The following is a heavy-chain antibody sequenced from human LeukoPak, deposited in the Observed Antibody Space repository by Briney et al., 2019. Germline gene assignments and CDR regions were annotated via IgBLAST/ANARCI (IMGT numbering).Heavy chain of an antibody. D-gene: IGHD3-16*01. V-gene: IGHV3-48*03. J-gene: IGHJ4*02. CDR1: GFTFSSFE. CDR2: ISTSGTTI. CDR3: ARRFWGLDY. Sequence: GGSLRLSCAVSGFTFSSFEMNWLRQAPGKGLEWVSFISTSGTTIYYADSVKGRFTISRDNAKNSLYLQMNSLRAEDTAVYYCARRFWGLDYWGQGTLVTVSS.